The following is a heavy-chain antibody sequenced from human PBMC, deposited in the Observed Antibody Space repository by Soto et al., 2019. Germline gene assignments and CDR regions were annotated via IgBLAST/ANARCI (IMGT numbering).Heavy chain of an antibody. J-gene: IGHJ4*02. CDR2: ISGSGGST. Sequence: LRLSCAASGFTFSSYAMSWVRQAPGKGLEWVSAISGSGGSTYYADSVKGRFTISRDNSKNTLYLQMNSLRAEDTAVYYCAKDRAYCSSTSCYENFDYWGQGTLVTVSS. CDR1: GFTFSSYA. V-gene: IGHV3-23*01. CDR3: AKDRAYCSSTSCYENFDY. D-gene: IGHD2-2*01.